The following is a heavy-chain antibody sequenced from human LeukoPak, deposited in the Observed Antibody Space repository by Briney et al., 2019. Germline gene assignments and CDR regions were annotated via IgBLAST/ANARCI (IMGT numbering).Heavy chain of an antibody. V-gene: IGHV4-34*01. Sequence: SETLSLTCAVYGGSFSGYYWSWIRQPPGKGLEWIGEINHSGSTNYNPSLKSRVTISVDTSKNQFSLKLSSVTAADTAVYYCARGYTVNAIVVVPAANEGILYXFDYWGQGTLVTVSS. J-gene: IGHJ4*02. CDR3: ARGYTVNAIVVVPAANEGILYXFDY. D-gene: IGHD2-2*01. CDR1: GGSFSGYY. CDR2: INHSGST.